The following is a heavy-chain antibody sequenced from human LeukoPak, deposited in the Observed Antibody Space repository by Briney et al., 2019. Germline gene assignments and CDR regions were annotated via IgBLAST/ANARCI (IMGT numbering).Heavy chain of an antibody. CDR3: ARAHPHFDY. J-gene: IGHJ4*02. Sequence: SETLSLTCTVSGGSISSYYWSWIRQPPGKGLEWIGYIYYSGSTNYNPSLKSRVTISVDTSKNQFSLKLSSVTAADTAVYYCARAHPHFDYWGQGTLATVSS. CDR2: IYYSGST. V-gene: IGHV4-59*01. CDR1: GGSISSYY.